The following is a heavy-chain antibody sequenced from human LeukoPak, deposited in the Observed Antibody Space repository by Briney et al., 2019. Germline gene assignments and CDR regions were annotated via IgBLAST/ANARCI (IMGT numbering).Heavy chain of an antibody. CDR1: GFTFSSYW. CDR3: ARDRGYCSGGSCYPVGATDY. CDR2: IKQDGSEK. D-gene: IGHD2-15*01. V-gene: IGHV3-7*01. J-gene: IGHJ4*02. Sequence: GGSLRLSCAASGFTFSSYWMSWVRQAPGKGLEWVANIKQDGSEKYYVDSVKGRFTISRDNAKNSLYLQMNSLRAEDTAVYYCARDRGYCSGGSCYPVGATDYWGQGTLVTVSS.